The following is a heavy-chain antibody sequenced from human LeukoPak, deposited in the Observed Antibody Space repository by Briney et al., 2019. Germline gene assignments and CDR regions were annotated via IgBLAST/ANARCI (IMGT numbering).Heavy chain of an antibody. Sequence: GGSLRLSCAASGFIFSSYAMSWVRQAAGKGLGWGSYGGSGGSTYYADSVKGRFTVSRDNSKSTLYLQMNSLTAEDTAVYYCAKMRGQYYHSYYMDAWGKGTTVTVSS. J-gene: IGHJ6*03. CDR1: GFIFSSYA. V-gene: IGHV3-23*01. CDR3: AKMRGQYYHSYYMDA. CDR2: GGSGGST.